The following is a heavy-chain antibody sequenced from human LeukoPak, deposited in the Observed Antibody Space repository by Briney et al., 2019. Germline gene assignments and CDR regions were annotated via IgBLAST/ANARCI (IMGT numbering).Heavy chain of an antibody. V-gene: IGHV1-69*04. Sequence: GSSVKVSCKASGGTFSSYAISWVRQAPGQGLEWMGRIIPILGIANYAQKFQGRVTITADKSTSTAYMELSSLRSEDTAVYYCARATQILWFGELSPFNYYYGMDVWGQRTTVTVSS. CDR1: GGTFSSYA. D-gene: IGHD3-10*01. CDR3: ARATQILWFGELSPFNYYYGMDV. J-gene: IGHJ6*02. CDR2: IIPILGIA.